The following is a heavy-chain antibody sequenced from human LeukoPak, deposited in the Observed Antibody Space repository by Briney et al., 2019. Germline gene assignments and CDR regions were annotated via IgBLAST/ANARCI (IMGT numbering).Heavy chain of an antibody. CDR1: GFTFSSYS. J-gene: IGHJ4*02. V-gene: IGHV3-48*02. Sequence: QSRGSLRLSCAASGFTFSSYSMTWVRQAPGKGLEWVSHISGGSSSVYYADSVKGRFTISRDNAKNSLYLQMNSLRDEDTAVYYCARKYGGYADYWGQGTLVTVSS. CDR3: ARKYGGYADY. CDR2: ISGGSSSV. D-gene: IGHD5-12*01.